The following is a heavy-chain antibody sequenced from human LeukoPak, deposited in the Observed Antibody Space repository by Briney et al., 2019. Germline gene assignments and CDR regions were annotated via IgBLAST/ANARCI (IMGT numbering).Heavy chain of an antibody. V-gene: IGHV3-7*01. Sequence: GGSLRLSCAASGFTFRDYGMSWVRQAPGKGLEWVANIKQDGSEKYYVDSVKGRFTISRDNAKNSLYLQMNSLRAEDTAVYYCARESSSGWYYFDYWGQGTLVTVSS. CDR1: GFTFRDYG. D-gene: IGHD6-19*01. CDR2: IKQDGSEK. CDR3: ARESSSGWYYFDY. J-gene: IGHJ4*02.